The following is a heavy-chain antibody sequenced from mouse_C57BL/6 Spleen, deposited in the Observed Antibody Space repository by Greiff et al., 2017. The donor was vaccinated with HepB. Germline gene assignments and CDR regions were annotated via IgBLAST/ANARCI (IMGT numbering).Heavy chain of an antibody. V-gene: IGHV1-54*01. D-gene: IGHD1-1*01. J-gene: IGHJ2*01. CDR1: GYAFTNYL. CDR2: INPGSGGT. Sequence: VQLQQSGAELVRPGTSVKVSCKASGYAFTNYLIEWVKQRPGQGLEWIGVINPGSGGTNYNEKFKGKATLTADKSSSTSYMQLSSLTSEDSAVYCRAITTGVGYYFDYWGQGTTLTVSS. CDR3: AITTGVGYYFDY.